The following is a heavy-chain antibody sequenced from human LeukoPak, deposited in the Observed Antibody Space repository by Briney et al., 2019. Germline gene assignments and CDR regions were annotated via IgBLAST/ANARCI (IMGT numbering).Heavy chain of an antibody. D-gene: IGHD6-19*01. Sequence: ASVKVSCKVSGYTLTELSMHCVRQAPGKGLEWMGGFDPEDGETIYAQKFQGRVTMTEDTSTDTAYMELSSLRSEDTAVYDCATGGSGWYRGGWFDPWGQGTLVTASS. CDR2: FDPEDGET. CDR1: GYTLTELS. V-gene: IGHV1-24*01. J-gene: IGHJ5*02. CDR3: ATGGSGWYRGGWFDP.